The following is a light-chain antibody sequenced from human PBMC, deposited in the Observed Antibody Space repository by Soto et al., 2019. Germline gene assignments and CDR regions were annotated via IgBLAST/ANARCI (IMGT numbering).Light chain of an antibody. CDR3: QQYYSDWT. V-gene: IGKV1-5*03. Sequence: DVQMTQSPSTLCASVGDSVTITCRASQTISNWLAWYQQKPGKAPKLLIYKASTLQSGVPSRFSGSGSGTEFTLTISSLQPDDFATYYCQQYYSDWTFGQGTKVDIK. CDR2: KAS. J-gene: IGKJ1*01. CDR1: QTISNW.